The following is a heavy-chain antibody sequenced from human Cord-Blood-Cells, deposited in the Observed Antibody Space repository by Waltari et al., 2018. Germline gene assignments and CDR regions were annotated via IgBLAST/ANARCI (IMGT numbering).Heavy chain of an antibody. V-gene: IGHV1-69*01. J-gene: IGHJ4*02. D-gene: IGHD3-16*01. Sequence: QVQLVQSGAEVKKPGSSVKVSCTASGGTFSSYALSWVRQAPGQGLEWMGGIIPILGTANYAQKFQGRVTITADESTSTAYMELSSLRSEDTAVYYCARDWGTGDYFDYWGQGTLVTVSS. CDR1: GGTFSSYA. CDR2: IIPILGTA. CDR3: ARDWGTGDYFDY.